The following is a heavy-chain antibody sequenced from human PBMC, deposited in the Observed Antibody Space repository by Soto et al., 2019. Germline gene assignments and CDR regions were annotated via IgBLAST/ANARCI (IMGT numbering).Heavy chain of an antibody. Sequence: PSETLSLTCAVSGGSIISTHWWTWVRQSPGKGLEWIGEIYHNGTTNYNPSLKSRLTISVDTSKNHFSLSLPPVTVRDTATYFCARGPQYWRPGKLVTASS. CDR2: IYHNGTT. J-gene: IGHJ4*02. V-gene: IGHV4-4*02. CDR1: GGSIISTHW. CDR3: ARGPQY.